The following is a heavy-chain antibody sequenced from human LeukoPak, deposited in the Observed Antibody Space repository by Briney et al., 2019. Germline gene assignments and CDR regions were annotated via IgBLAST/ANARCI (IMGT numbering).Heavy chain of an antibody. Sequence: SETLSLTCAVYGGSFSGYYWSWIRQPPGKGLEWLGEIDHSGSTNYNPSLKSRVTISVDTSKKQFSLKLSSVTAADTAVYYCVTYYFDSSGPKKNYWGQGTLVTVSS. D-gene: IGHD3-22*01. J-gene: IGHJ4*02. CDR2: IDHSGST. CDR3: VTYYFDSSGPKKNY. CDR1: GGSFSGYY. V-gene: IGHV4-34*01.